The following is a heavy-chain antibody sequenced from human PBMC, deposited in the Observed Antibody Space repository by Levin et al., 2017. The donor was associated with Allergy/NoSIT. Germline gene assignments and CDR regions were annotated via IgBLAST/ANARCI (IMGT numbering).Heavy chain of an antibody. D-gene: IGHD2-2*02. CDR1: GFTFGDYA. J-gene: IGHJ4*02. Sequence: GGSLRLSCTASGFTFGDYAMSWVRQAPGKGLEWVGFIRSKAYGGTTEYAASVKGRFTISRDDSKSIAYLQMNSLKTEDTAVYYCTRAKPYCSSTSCYTFDYWGQGTLVTVSS. CDR3: TRAKPYCSSTSCYTFDY. CDR2: IRSKAYGGTT. V-gene: IGHV3-49*04.